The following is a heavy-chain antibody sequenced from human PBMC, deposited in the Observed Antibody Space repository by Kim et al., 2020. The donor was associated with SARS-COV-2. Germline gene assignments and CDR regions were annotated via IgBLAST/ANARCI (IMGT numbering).Heavy chain of an antibody. CDR2: IWYDGSNK. V-gene: IGHV3-33*01. D-gene: IGHD3-10*01. CDR3: AREGDWGGSWSILDY. CDR1: GFTFSSYG. J-gene: IGHJ4*02. Sequence: GGSLRLSCAASGFTFSSYGMHWVRQAPGKGLEWVAVIWYDGSNKYYADSVKGRFTISRDNSKNTLYLQMNSLRAEDTAVYYCAREGDWGGSWSILDYWCQGPLVTVSS.